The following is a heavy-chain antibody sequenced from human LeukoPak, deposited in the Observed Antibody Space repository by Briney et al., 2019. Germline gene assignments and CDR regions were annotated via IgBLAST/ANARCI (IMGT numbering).Heavy chain of an antibody. CDR3: ARAYGGYTFYFCMDV. V-gene: IGHV3-9*01. Sequence: GGSLRLSCAVAGSSFDDYAMHWVRQPPGKGLEWVSGISWNSGNIGYAESVRGRFTSSRDKAKNSLYLQMNSLRTEDTALYYCARAYGGYTFYFCMDVWGQGTTVTVSS. CDR2: ISWNSGNI. D-gene: IGHD5-12*01. CDR1: GSSFDDYA. J-gene: IGHJ6*02.